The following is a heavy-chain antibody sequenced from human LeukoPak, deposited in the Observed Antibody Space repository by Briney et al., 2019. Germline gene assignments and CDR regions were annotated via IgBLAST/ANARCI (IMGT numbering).Heavy chain of an antibody. J-gene: IGHJ4*02. CDR1: GFTFSSYW. V-gene: IGHV3-74*03. CDR3: AREGRVSGYDFDC. Sequence: GGSLRLSCAASGFTFSSYWMHWVRQAPGMGLVWVSRLNSDGSSITYADSVKGRFTISRDNATNTLYLQMNSLRVADTAVCYCAREGRVSGYDFDCWGKGTLVTVSS. D-gene: IGHD5-12*01. CDR2: LNSDGSSI.